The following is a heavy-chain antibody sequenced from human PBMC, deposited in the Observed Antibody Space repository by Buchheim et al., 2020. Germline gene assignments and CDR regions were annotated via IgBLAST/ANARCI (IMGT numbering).Heavy chain of an antibody. CDR1: VFTFSSYA. Sequence: QVQLVESGGGVVQPGRSLRLSCAASVFTFSSYAMHWVRQAPGKGLEWVAVLSYDGRNKYYADSVKGRFTISRDNSKNTLYLQMNSLRAEDTAVYYRARDRRTICGVVRAFDIWGQGT. CDR2: LSYDGRNK. D-gene: IGHD3-3*01. J-gene: IGHJ3*02. CDR3: ARDRRTICGVVRAFDI. V-gene: IGHV3-30*04.